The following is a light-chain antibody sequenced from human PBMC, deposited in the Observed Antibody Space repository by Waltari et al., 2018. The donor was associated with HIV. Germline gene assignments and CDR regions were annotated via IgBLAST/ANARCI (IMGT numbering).Light chain of an antibody. CDR2: RNQ. CDR1: SSNIGNHY. CDR3: ATWDDSLSGVR. Sequence: SVLTQPPSASGTPGQRVTISCSGSSSNIGNHYVFWYQQLPGTAPKLLMHRNQQRPSGVPYRFSDSTSGTSASLAISGLRSEDEADYYCATWDDSLSGVRFGGGTKLTVL. J-gene: IGLJ2*01. V-gene: IGLV1-47*01.